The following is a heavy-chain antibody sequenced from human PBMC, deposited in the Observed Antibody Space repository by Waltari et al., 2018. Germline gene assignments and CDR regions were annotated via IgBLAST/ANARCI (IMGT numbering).Heavy chain of an antibody. CDR1: GGSITGFY. CDR2: IYSSGST. CDR3: ARDLREGQMSNYYYYYVIDV. J-gene: IGHJ6*02. Sequence: QVQLQETGPGLVKPSETLSLTCTVSGGSITGFYWSWIRQSAGKGLEWIGRIYSSGSTNYNSSLKRRVTISVDKSKNQFSLKLMSVTAADTAVYYCARDLREGQMSNYYYYYVIDVWGRGTTVTVSS. V-gene: IGHV4-4*07.